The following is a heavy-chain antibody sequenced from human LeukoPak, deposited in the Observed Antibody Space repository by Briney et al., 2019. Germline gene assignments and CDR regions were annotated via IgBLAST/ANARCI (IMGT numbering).Heavy chain of an antibody. CDR3: ARSITSSWYGDFQH. D-gene: IGHD6-13*01. V-gene: IGHV4-59*01. Sequence: SETLSLTCTVSGGSMSGYFWSWIRQPPGKGLEWIGYIYYSGSTNYNPSLKSRVTISVDTSKNQFSLKLSSVTAADTAVYYCARSITSSWYGDFQHWGQGTLVGVSS. CDR1: GGSMSGYF. J-gene: IGHJ1*01. CDR2: IYYSGST.